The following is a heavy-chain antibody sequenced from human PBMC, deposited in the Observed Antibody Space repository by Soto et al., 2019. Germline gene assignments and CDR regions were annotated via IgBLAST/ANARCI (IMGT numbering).Heavy chain of an antibody. D-gene: IGHD3-10*01. J-gene: IGHJ4*02. V-gene: IGHV1-46*01. CDR3: ARDEYHYGSGSSYSTLDD. CDR2: INPSGGKT. CDR1: GYTFTNHY. Sequence: SKESGYTFTNHYIHWVRQGPGQGPEWMGTINPSGGKTDYAQKFKGRVTLTSDTPTSTVYMELRSLRSEDTAIYYCARDEYHYGSGSSYSTLDDWGQGTLVTVSS.